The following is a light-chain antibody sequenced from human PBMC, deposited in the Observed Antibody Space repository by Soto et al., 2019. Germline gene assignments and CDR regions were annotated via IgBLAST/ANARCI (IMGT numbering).Light chain of an antibody. J-gene: IGLJ1*01. CDR3: QSYDSSMSGYV. CDR1: SSNIGPTYD. Sequence: QSVLTQPPSVSGAPGQRVTISCTGSSSNIGPTYDVHWYQQLPGTAPKLLIYANTNRPSGVPDRFSGSKSGTSASLAITGLQAEAEADYFCQSYDSSMSGYVFGTGTKVTVL. V-gene: IGLV1-40*01. CDR2: ANT.